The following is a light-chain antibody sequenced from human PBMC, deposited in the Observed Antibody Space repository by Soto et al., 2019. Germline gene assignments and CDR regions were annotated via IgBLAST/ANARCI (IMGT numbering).Light chain of an antibody. V-gene: IGLV2-14*01. J-gene: IGLJ2*01. CDR1: SSDVGGYNY. CDR3: YSHKSSNYVL. Sequence: QSALTQPASVSGSPGQSITISCTGTSSDVGGYNYVSWYQQHPGKAPKVMIYEVSNRPSGVSNRFSGSKSGNTASLTISGLQAEDEAEYYCYSHKSSNYVLFGRGTKLTVL. CDR2: EVS.